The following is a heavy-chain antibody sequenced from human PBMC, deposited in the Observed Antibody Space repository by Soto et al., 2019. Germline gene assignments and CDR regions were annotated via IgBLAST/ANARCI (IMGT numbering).Heavy chain of an antibody. CDR2: TRNKANSYTT. V-gene: IGHV3-72*01. CDR1: GFTLSDHY. J-gene: IGHJ6*02. D-gene: IGHD7-27*01. Sequence: PGGSLRLSCAASGFTLSDHYMDWVRQAPGKGLEWVGRTRNKANSYTTEYAASVKGRFTIPRDDSENSLYLQMNSLKTDDTAVYYCTRGAGEHQKLEGYYYGLDVWGLGTTVTVSS. CDR3: TRGAGEHQKLEGYYYGLDV.